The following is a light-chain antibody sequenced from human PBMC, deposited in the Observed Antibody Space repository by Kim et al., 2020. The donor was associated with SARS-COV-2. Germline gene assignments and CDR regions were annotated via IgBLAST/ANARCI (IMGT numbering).Light chain of an antibody. Sequence: DIQMTQSPSTLSASVGDRINITCRACQSISRWLAWYQQKPGKAPKLLIHTASSLESGVPSRFSGSGSGTEFTLTISSLQPDDFATYYCQQYNSYQTFGQGTKLEI. J-gene: IGKJ1*01. CDR2: TAS. V-gene: IGKV1-5*03. CDR3: QQYNSYQT. CDR1: QSISRW.